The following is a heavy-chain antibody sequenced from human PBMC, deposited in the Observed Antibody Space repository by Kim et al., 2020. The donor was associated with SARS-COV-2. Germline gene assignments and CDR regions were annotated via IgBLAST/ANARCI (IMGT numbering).Heavy chain of an antibody. CDR2: IKQEGSEK. CDR3: ARAGGALLWFGELLGGPFDY. D-gene: IGHD3-10*01. V-gene: IGHV3-7*03. CDR1: GFTFSSYW. J-gene: IGHJ4*02. Sequence: GGSLRLSCAASGFTFSSYWMSWVRQAPGKGLEWVANIKQEGSEKYYVDSVKGRFTISRDNAKNSLYLQMNSLRAEDTAVYYWARAGGALLWFGELLGGPFDYWGQGTLVTVSS.